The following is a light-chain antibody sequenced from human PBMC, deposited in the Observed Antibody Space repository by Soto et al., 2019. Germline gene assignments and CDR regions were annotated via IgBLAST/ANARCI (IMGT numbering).Light chain of an antibody. Sequence: QSALTQPASVSGSPGQSITISCTGTSCDVGAYNYVSWYQQHPGKAPRLMIYDVSNRPSGASNRFSGSKSGNTASLNISGLQAEDEADYYCSSFTNTYSYVFGTGTKLTVL. CDR2: DVS. V-gene: IGLV2-14*01. CDR1: SCDVGAYNY. J-gene: IGLJ1*01. CDR3: SSFTNTYSYV.